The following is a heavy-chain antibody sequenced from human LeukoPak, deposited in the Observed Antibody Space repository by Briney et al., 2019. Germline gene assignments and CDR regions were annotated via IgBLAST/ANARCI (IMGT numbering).Heavy chain of an antibody. CDR3: AKDIVVVPAAISYFDY. V-gene: IGHV3-23*01. Sequence: GGFLRLSCAASGFTFSSYAMSWVRQAPGKGLEWVSAISGSGGSTYYADSVKGRFTISRDNSKNTLYLQMNSLRAEDTAVYHCAKDIVVVPAAISYFDYWGQGTLVTVSS. D-gene: IGHD2-2*01. CDR2: ISGSGGST. J-gene: IGHJ4*02. CDR1: GFTFSSYA.